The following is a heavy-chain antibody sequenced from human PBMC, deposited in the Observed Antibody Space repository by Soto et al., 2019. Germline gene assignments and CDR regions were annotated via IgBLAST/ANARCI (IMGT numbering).Heavy chain of an antibody. CDR2: ISSRSIYI. J-gene: IGHJ4*02. Sequence: LILSCADSGLTFNSYSMNWVRHAPFKKLYWFSSISSRSIYIYYADSVKGRFTISRDNAKNSLYLQMNSLRAEDTAVYYCARDPKQRNYFPFGFTYWGQGTLVTVSS. CDR1: GLTFNSYS. CDR3: ARDPKQRNYFPFGFTY. V-gene: IGHV3-21*01. D-gene: IGHD1-7*01.